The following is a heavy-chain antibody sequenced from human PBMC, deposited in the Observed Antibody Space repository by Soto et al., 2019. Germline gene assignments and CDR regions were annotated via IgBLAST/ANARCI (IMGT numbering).Heavy chain of an antibody. Sequence: GGSLRLSCAASGFTFSSYAMSWVRQAPGKGLEWVSAISGSGGSTYYADSVKGRFTISRDNSKNTLYLQMNSLRAEDTAVYYCAKPTIFGVVIESHGMDVWGQGTTVTVSS. CDR1: GFTFSSYA. J-gene: IGHJ6*02. CDR3: AKPTIFGVVIESHGMDV. V-gene: IGHV3-23*01. D-gene: IGHD3-3*01. CDR2: ISGSGGST.